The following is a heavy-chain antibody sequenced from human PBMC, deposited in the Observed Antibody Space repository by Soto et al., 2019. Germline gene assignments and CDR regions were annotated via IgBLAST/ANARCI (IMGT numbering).Heavy chain of an antibody. J-gene: IGHJ4*02. CDR2: LYSGXTA. CDR3: VKRSPGTMLDN. V-gene: IGHV4-39*01. D-gene: IGHD1-1*01. CDR1: RGSINSSNFY. Sequence: PXXTLSLTCTVSRGSINSSNFYWGWVRQPXGKGLEWIAXLYSGXTAYYKESLKXXVAMSVDTXKNQLSLKVTSVNDADKDVYYCVKRSPGTMLDNWGKGTLVTVYS.